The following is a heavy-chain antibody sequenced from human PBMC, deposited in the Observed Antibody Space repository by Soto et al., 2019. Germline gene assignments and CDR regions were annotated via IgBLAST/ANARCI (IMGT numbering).Heavy chain of an antibody. Sequence: ASVKVSCKASGYTFTSYDINWVRQATGQGLEWMGWMNPNSGNTGYAQKFQGRVTMTRNTSISTAYMELSSLRSEDTAVYYCARWRRYCGGDCGTYYYYYGMDVWGQGTTVTVSS. CDR2: MNPNSGNT. J-gene: IGHJ6*02. V-gene: IGHV1-8*01. CDR1: GYTFTSYD. D-gene: IGHD2-21*02. CDR3: ARWRRYCGGDCGTYYYYYGMDV.